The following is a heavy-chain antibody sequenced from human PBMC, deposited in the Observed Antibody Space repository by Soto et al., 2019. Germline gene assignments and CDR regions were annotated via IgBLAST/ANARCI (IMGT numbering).Heavy chain of an antibody. CDR3: ARVAYYYDSSGYFY. Sequence: EVQLVESGGGLVQPGGSLRLSCAASGFTFSSYSMHWVRQAPGKGLEWVSYIRPSSSSIYYADSVKGRFTISRDNAKNSLYLQMNSLRVEDTAVYYCARVAYYYDSSGYFYWVQGTLVTVSS. V-gene: IGHV3-48*01. D-gene: IGHD3-22*01. CDR1: GFTFSSYS. CDR2: IRPSSSSI. J-gene: IGHJ4*02.